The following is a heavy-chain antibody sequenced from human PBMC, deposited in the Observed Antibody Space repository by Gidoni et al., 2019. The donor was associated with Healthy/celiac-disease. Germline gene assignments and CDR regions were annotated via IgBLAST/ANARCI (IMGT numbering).Heavy chain of an antibody. D-gene: IGHD3-10*01. CDR2: IKSKTDGGTT. CDR3: TTAVYYYGSGSYYYFDY. J-gene: IGHJ4*02. CDR1: GFTFSNAW. Sequence: EVQLVESGGGLVKPGGSLRLSCAASGFTFSNAWMSWVRQAPGKGLEWVGRIKSKTDGGTTDYAAPVKGRFTISRDDSKNTLYLQMNSLKTEDTAVYYCTTAVYYYGSGSYYYFDYWGQGTLVTVSS. V-gene: IGHV3-15*01.